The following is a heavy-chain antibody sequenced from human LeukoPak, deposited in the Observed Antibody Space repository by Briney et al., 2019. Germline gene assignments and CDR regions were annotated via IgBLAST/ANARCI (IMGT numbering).Heavy chain of an antibody. D-gene: IGHD2-2*01. CDR2: IYSGGNT. V-gene: IGHV3-53*01. CDR3: ARSTPVPGVATFDI. CDR1: GFSVSSNY. Sequence: GGSLRLSCVASGFSVSSNYMNWVRQAPGKGLEWVSGIYSGGNTNFADSVRGRFTISRDDSKNTLFLLMNSLRAEDTAVYYCARSTPVPGVATFDIWGQGTMVTVSS. J-gene: IGHJ3*02.